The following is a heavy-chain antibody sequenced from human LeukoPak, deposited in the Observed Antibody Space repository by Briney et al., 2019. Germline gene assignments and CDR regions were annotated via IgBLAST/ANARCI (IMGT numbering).Heavy chain of an antibody. V-gene: IGHV1-46*01. CDR2: INPSGGST. D-gene: IGHD2-15*01. J-gene: IGHJ6*02. CDR3: ARLPVRYCSGGSCYIGYYYYGMDV. CDR1: GYTFTSYY. Sequence: ASVKVSCKASGYTFTSYYMHWVRQAPGQGLEWMGIINPSGGSTSYAQKFQGRVTMTRDTSTSTVYMELSSLRSEDTAVYYCARLPVRYCSGGSCYIGYYYYGMDVWGQGTTVTVSS.